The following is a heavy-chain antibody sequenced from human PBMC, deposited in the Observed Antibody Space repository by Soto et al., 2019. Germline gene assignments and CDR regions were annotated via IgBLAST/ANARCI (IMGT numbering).Heavy chain of an antibody. CDR2: ISGSGGST. CDR1: GVTLSSYA. V-gene: IGHV3-23*01. J-gene: IGHJ4*02. Sequence: PVVSVRLSCAASGVTLSSYAMSWVRQAPGKGLEWVSAISGSGGSTYYADSVKGRFTISRDNSKNTLYLQMNSLRAEDTAVYYCAKDRGRVYWGQGTLVTVSS. CDR3: AKDRGRVY.